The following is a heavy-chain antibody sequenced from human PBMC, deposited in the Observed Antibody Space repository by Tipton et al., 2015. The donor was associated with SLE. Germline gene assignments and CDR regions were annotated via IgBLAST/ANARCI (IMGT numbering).Heavy chain of an antibody. V-gene: IGHV3-48*01. Sequence: GSLRLSCAASGFTFSSYTMNWVRQAPGKGLEWISYITSGSGTMSYADSVKGRFTISRHNAKNSVFLQMSSLRAEDTAVYYCARGLWFGEFGYYYMDVWGKGTTVTVSS. J-gene: IGHJ6*03. CDR1: GFTFSSYT. D-gene: IGHD3-10*01. CDR2: ITSGSGTM. CDR3: ARGLWFGEFGYYYMDV.